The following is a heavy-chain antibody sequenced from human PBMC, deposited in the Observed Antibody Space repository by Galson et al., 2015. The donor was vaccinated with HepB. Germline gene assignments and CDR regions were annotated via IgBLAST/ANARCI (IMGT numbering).Heavy chain of an antibody. CDR2: ISAYNGNT. CDR3: ARDRGIAVAGSDAFDI. Sequence: SVKVSCKASGYTFTSYGISWVRQAPGQGLEWMGWISAYNGNTNYAQKLQGRVTMTTDTSTSTAYMELRSLRSDDTAVYYCARDRGIAVAGSDAFDIWGQGTMVTVSS. D-gene: IGHD6-19*01. J-gene: IGHJ3*02. CDR1: GYTFTSYG. V-gene: IGHV1-18*04.